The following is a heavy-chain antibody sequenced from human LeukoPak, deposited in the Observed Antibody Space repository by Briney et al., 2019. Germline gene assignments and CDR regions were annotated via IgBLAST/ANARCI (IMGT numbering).Heavy chain of an antibody. D-gene: IGHD5-18*01. V-gene: IGHV3-48*04. J-gene: IGHJ4*02. CDR2: ISSSSSTI. CDR1: GFTFSSYS. Sequence: PGGFLRLSCAASGFTFSSYSMNWVRQAPGKGLEWVSYISSSSSTIYYADSVKGRFTISRDNAKNSLYLQMNSLRAEDTAVYYCAREPDTAAYWGQGTLVTVSS. CDR3: AREPDTAAY.